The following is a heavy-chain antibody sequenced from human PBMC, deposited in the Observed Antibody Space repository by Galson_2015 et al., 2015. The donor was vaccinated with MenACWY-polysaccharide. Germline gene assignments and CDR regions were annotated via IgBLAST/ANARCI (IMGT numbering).Heavy chain of an antibody. CDR3: AKGGAHYGSGNYYDF. Sequence: SLRLSCAGSGLTFSSYGMGWVRQAPGKGLEWVSGLSPTTGNTYYADSVRGRFTISRDNSKNTLYLQMDSLRAEDTALYYWAKGGAHYGSGNYYDFLGQGTQVTVSS. J-gene: IGHJ4*02. V-gene: IGHV3-23*01. CDR1: GLTFSSYG. CDR2: LSPTTGNT. D-gene: IGHD3-10*01.